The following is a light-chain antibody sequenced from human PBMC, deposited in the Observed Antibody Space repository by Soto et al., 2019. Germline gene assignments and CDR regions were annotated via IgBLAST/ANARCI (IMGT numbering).Light chain of an antibody. CDR2: GAS. CDR1: ESVSSH. CDR3: QHYNNWPHT. J-gene: IGKJ2*01. Sequence: ERVMTQSPATLSVSPGERATLSCRASESVSSHLAWYQQKPGLAPRLLIYGASTSATGVPARFIGSGSGTEFTLTISSLQSEDFAIYYCQHYNNWPHTFGQGTKLEIK. V-gene: IGKV3-15*01.